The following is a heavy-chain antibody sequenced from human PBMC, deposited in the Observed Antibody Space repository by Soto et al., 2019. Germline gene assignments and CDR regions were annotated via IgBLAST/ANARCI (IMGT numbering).Heavy chain of an antibody. Sequence: ASVKVSCKASGYTFTSYGISWVRQAPGQGLEWMGWISAYNGNTNYAQKLQGRVTMTTDTSTSTAYMELRSLRSDDTAVYYCARVITIFGVVITPGGMDVWGQGTTVTVSS. CDR1: GYTFTSYG. J-gene: IGHJ6*02. D-gene: IGHD3-3*01. CDR2: ISAYNGNT. CDR3: ARVITIFGVVITPGGMDV. V-gene: IGHV1-18*01.